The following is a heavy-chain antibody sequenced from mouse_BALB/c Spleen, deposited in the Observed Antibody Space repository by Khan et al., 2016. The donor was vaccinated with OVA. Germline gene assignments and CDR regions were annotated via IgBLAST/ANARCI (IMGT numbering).Heavy chain of an antibody. CDR2: INTYTGEA. D-gene: IGHD2-1*01. Sequence: QIQLVQSGPELKKPGETVKISCKASGYTLTNYGMNWVKQAPGKGLKWMGWINTYTGEATYADDFKGRFAFSLETSASTAYLQFTNLKNEDTATYFWSRPNGNYWFAYWGQGTLVTVSA. CDR3: SRPNGNYWFAY. CDR1: GYTLTNYG. J-gene: IGHJ3*01. V-gene: IGHV9-3-1*01.